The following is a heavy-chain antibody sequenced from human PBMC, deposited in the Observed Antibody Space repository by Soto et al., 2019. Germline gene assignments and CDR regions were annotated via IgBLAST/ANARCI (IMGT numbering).Heavy chain of an antibody. V-gene: IGHV3-7*01. J-gene: IGHJ3*02. CDR3: ARDRSSSRYIDGFDI. CDR2: VKQDESAK. CDR1: GFSLRTYW. Sequence: GGSLRLSCAASGFSLRTYWMSWVRQAPGKGLEWVANVKQDESAKYYMDSVKGRFTISRDNAKNSLYLQMSSLRAEDTALYYCARDRSSSRYIDGFDIGGQGTVVTVSS. D-gene: IGHD6-6*01.